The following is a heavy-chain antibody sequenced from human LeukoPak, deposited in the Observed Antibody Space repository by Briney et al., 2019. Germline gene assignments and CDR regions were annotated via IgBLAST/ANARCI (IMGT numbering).Heavy chain of an antibody. Sequence: SVKVSCKASGFTFTSSAVQWVRQAPGQGLEWMGGIIPIFGTANYAQKFQGRVTITADESTSTAYMELSSLRSEDTAVYYCAREDCSSTSCYMRRGDWFDPWGQGTLVTVSS. CDR3: AREDCSSTSCYMRRGDWFDP. J-gene: IGHJ5*02. CDR1: GFTFTSSA. V-gene: IGHV1-69*13. D-gene: IGHD2-2*02. CDR2: IIPIFGTA.